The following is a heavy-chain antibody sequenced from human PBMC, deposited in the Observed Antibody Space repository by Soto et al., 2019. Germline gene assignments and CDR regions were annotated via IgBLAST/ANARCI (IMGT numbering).Heavy chain of an antibody. Sequence: ASVKVSCKASGYTISDYYLHWVRQAPGQGLEWMGWINPTSGDTNYAQKFQGIVTMTRDTSTNTAYMDLSSLRSDDTALYYCARRGSSDHTSIHYWARGPLATVSS. D-gene: IGHD2-2*01. J-gene: IGHJ4*02. CDR3: ARRGSSDHTSIHY. CDR2: INPTSGDT. CDR1: GYTISDYY. V-gene: IGHV1-2*02.